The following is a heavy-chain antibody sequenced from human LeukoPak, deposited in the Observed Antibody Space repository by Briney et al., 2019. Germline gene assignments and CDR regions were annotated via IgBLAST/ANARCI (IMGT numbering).Heavy chain of an antibody. CDR1: GFTFSSYS. Sequence: GGSLRLSCAASGFTFSSYSMHWVRQAPGKGLEWVAVISFDGSNKYYADSVEGRFTISRDNSKNTLYLQMNSLRAEDTAVYYCARDPGGTGYFDYWGQGTLVTVSS. CDR2: ISFDGSNK. D-gene: IGHD3-16*01. CDR3: ARDPGGTGYFDY. J-gene: IGHJ4*02. V-gene: IGHV3-30*04.